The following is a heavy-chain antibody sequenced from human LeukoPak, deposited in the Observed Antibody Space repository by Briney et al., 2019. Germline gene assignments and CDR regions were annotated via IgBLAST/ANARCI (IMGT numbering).Heavy chain of an antibody. CDR2: INPNSGGT. D-gene: IGHD2-2*01. CDR3: ARHVYCRSTSCSYYYYYMDV. CDR1: GYTFTGYY. J-gene: IGHJ6*03. Sequence: GASVKVSCKASGYTFTGYYMHWVRQAPGQGLEWVGRINPNSGGTNYAQKFQGRVTMTRDTSISTAYMELSRLRSDDTAVYYCARHVYCRSTSCSYYYYYMDVWGKGTTVTVSS. V-gene: IGHV1-2*06.